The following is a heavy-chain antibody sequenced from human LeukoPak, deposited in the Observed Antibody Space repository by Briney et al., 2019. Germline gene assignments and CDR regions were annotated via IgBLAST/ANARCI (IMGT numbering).Heavy chain of an antibody. D-gene: IGHD3-22*01. Sequence: GESLKISCAASGFSFSNSWMSWVRQAPGKGLEWVANIKKDGSEKIYGDSVKGRLTISRDNAKSSLFLQMDSLRPEDTAVYYCASQDSNNAFEIWGQGTKVTVSS. J-gene: IGHJ3*02. CDR2: IKKDGSEK. CDR3: ASQDSNNAFEI. CDR1: GFSFSNSW. V-gene: IGHV3-7*01.